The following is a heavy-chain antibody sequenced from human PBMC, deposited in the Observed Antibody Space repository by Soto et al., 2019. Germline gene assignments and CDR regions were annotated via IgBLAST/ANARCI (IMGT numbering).Heavy chain of an antibody. CDR3: AVQWDYYDSSGYYQYYYGMDV. CDR1: GYSFTSYW. V-gene: IGHV5-51*01. CDR2: IYPGDSDT. J-gene: IGHJ6*02. D-gene: IGHD3-22*01. Sequence: GESLKISCKGSGYSFTSYWIGWVRQMPGKGLGWMGIIYPGDSDTRYSPSFQGQVTISADKSISTAYLQWSSLKASDTAMYYCAVQWDYYDSSGYYQYYYGMDVWGQGTTVTVSS.